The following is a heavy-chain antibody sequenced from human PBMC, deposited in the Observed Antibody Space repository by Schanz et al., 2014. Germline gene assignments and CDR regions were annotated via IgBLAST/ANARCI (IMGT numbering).Heavy chain of an antibody. CDR2: ISPNGAT. D-gene: IGHD6-13*01. V-gene: IGHV1-2*02. CDR3: ARDNLVSSSWYNYYGMDV. Sequence: QVQVIQSGAEVKKPGASVKVSCKASAYTFTGYYLHWVRQAPGQGLEWMGWISPNGATRYAKNFQDKVTMTRDTSSSTAYMEVTSLRSDDTAVYYCARDNLVSSSWYNYYGMDVWGQGTTVTVSS. J-gene: IGHJ6*02. CDR1: AYTFTGYY.